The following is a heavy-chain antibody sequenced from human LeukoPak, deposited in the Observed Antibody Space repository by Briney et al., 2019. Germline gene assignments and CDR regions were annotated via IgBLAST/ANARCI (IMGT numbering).Heavy chain of an antibody. V-gene: IGHV3-73*01. D-gene: IGHD3-10*02. Sequence: GGSLRLSCAASGFTFSGSAMHWVRQASGKGLEWVGRIRSKANSYATAYAASVKGRFTISRDDSKNTAYLQMNSLKTEDTAGYYCTRLAPCSGSYDAFDIWGQGTMVTVSS. CDR1: GFTFSGSA. CDR2: IRSKANSYAT. J-gene: IGHJ3*02. CDR3: TRLAPCSGSYDAFDI.